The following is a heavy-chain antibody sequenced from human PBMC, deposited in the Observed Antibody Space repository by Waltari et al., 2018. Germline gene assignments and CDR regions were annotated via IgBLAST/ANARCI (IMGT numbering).Heavy chain of an antibody. CDR1: GFTFSSYG. Sequence: QVQLVESGGGVVQPGRSLRLSCAASGFTFSSYGMHWVRQAPGKGLEWVAVISYDGSKKYYRDSVKGRFTISRDNSKNTLYLQMNSLRPEDTAVYYCAKYHMDVWGQGTTVTVSS. V-gene: IGHV3-30*18. CDR3: AKYHMDV. J-gene: IGHJ6*02. CDR2: ISYDGSKK.